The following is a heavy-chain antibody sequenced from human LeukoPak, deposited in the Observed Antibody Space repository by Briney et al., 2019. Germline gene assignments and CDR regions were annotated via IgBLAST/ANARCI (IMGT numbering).Heavy chain of an antibody. V-gene: IGHV4-4*09. CDR3: ARQKVVPYYFDY. CDR1: GCSISSYY. Sequence: PSETLSLTCTVSGCSISSYYWSWIRQPPGKGLEWIGYIYTSVTTNYNPSLNSRVTISVDTSKNQFSLKLSSVTAADTAVYYCARQKVVPYYFDYWGEGTLVTVSS. CDR2: IYTSVTT. J-gene: IGHJ4*02.